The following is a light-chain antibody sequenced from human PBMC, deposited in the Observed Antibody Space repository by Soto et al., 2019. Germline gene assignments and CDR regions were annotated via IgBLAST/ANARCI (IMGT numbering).Light chain of an antibody. CDR3: QSFDSSLRDYV. Sequence: QSVLTQPPSVSGAPGQSVTISCTGSSSNIGAGYDVHWYQQLPGTAPKVLIYGNNNRPSGVPDRFSGSKSGTSASLAITGLQAEDEADYYCQSFDSSLRDYVFGAGTKLTV. V-gene: IGLV1-40*01. CDR1: SSNIGAGYD. CDR2: GNN. J-gene: IGLJ1*01.